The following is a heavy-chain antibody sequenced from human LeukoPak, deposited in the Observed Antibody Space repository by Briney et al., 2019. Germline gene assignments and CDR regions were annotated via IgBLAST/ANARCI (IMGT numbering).Heavy chain of an antibody. CDR3: ARDTGGVAATGTFQH. J-gene: IGHJ1*01. V-gene: IGHV3-21*01. D-gene: IGHD6-13*01. CDR2: ISSSSSYI. CDR1: GFTFSDYY. Sequence: GGSLRLSCAASGFTFSDYYMNWVRQAPGKGLEWVSSISSSSSYIYYADSVKGRFTISRDNAKNSLYLQMNSLRAEDTAVYYCARDTGGVAATGTFQHWGQGTLVTVSS.